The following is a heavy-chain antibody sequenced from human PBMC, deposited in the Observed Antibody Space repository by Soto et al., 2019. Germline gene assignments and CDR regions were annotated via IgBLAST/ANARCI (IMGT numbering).Heavy chain of an antibody. D-gene: IGHD3-22*01. CDR2: ISGSGGST. Sequence: VGSLRLSCAASGFTFSSYAMSWVRQAPGKGLEWVSAISGSGGSTYYADSVKGRFTISRDNSKNTLYLQMNSLRTEDTAVYYCANGYFDNWFDPWGQGTLVTVSS. CDR3: ANGYFDNWFDP. CDR1: GFTFSSYA. J-gene: IGHJ5*02. V-gene: IGHV3-23*01.